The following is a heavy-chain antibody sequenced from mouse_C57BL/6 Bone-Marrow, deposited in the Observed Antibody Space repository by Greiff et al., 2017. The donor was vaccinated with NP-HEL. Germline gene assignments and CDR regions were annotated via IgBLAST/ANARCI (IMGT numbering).Heavy chain of an antibody. J-gene: IGHJ4*01. CDR1: GYTFTSYG. CDR3: ARWLRDYAMDY. Sequence: LVESGAELARPGASVKLSCKASGYTFTSYGISWVKQRTGQGLEWIGEIYPRSGNTYYNEKFKGKATLTADKSSSTAYMELRSLTSEDSAVYFCARWLRDYAMDYWGQGTSVTVSS. D-gene: IGHD1-1*01. V-gene: IGHV1-81*01. CDR2: IYPRSGNT.